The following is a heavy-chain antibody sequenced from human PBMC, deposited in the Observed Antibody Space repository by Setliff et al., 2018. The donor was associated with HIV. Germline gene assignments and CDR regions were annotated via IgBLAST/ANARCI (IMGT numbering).Heavy chain of an antibody. CDR3: ARDRRSIFGVDTKNWFDP. CDR2: INHTGST. CDR1: GGSFRGYH. J-gene: IGHJ5*02. D-gene: IGHD3-3*01. V-gene: IGHV4-34*01. Sequence: SETLSLTCAVYGGSFRGYHWSWIRQPPEKGLEWIGEINHTGSTNYNTSLKSRVTISGDTSKKQFSLKLSSVTAADTAVYYCARDRRSIFGVDTKNWFDPWGQGTLVTVSS.